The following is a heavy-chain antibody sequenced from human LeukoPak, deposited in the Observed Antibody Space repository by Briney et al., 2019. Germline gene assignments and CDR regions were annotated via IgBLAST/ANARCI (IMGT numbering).Heavy chain of an antibody. CDR1: GFPFNSYW. CDR2: IRQDGSDK. Sequence: GGSLRLSCAASGFPFNSYWMSWVRQAPEKGLEWLANIRQDGSDKQYVDSVKGRFTISRDNAKNSLYLQLNSLSAEDTAVYYCARHSRGSSIDDWGQGTLVTVSS. J-gene: IGHJ4*02. V-gene: IGHV3-7*01. CDR3: ARHSRGSSIDD. D-gene: IGHD2-15*01.